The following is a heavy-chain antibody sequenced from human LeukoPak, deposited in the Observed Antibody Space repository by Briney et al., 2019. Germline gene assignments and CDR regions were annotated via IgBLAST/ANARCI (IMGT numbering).Heavy chain of an antibody. CDR2: IYYSGST. Sequence: SETLSLTCAVSGGSITSTDWWTWVRQPPGKGLEWIGSIYYSGSTHYNPSLKSRVTISVDTSKNQISLKLSSMTAADTAVYYCARMALRYFDWLFAYFNYWGQGTLVTVSS. J-gene: IGHJ4*02. D-gene: IGHD3-9*01. CDR1: GGSITSTDW. CDR3: ARMALRYFDWLFAYFNY. V-gene: IGHV4-4*02.